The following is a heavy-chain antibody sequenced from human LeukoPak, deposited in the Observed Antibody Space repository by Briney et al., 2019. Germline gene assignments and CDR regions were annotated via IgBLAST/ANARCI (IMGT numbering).Heavy chain of an antibody. CDR3: ARAGGSSGRDAFDI. J-gene: IGHJ3*02. V-gene: IGHV1-69*02. CDR2: IIPILGIA. Sequence: GASVKVSCKASGGTFSSYTISWVRQAPGQGLEWMGRIIPILGIANYAQKFQGRVTITADKSTSTAYMELSSLRSEDTAVYYCARAGGSSGRDAFDIWGQGTMVTVSS. CDR1: GGTFSSYT. D-gene: IGHD3-22*01.